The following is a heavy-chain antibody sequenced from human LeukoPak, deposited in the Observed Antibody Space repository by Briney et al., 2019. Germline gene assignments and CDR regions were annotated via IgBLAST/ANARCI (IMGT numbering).Heavy chain of an antibody. CDR1: GGTFSSSA. CDR2: TIPIFGTA. CDR3: ARDHGDAFDI. J-gene: IGHJ3*02. Sequence: SVKVSCKASGGTFSSSAISWVRQAPGQGLQWLGGTIPIFGTAKYAQKFQGRVTITTDESTSTAYLELRSLRSEDTAVYYCARDHGDAFDIWGQGTMVTVSS. D-gene: IGHD5-24*01. V-gene: IGHV1-69*05.